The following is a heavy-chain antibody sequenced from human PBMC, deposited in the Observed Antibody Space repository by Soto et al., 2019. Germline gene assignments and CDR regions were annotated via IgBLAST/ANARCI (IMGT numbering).Heavy chain of an antibody. D-gene: IGHD3-22*01. Sequence: EVQLVESGGGLVQPGGALRLSCAASGFTFSSYWMSWVRQAPGKGLEWVANIKQDGSEKYYVDSVKGRFTIARDNAKNSLYLQMNSLRAEDTAVYYCARVPGSYYDSSGYYYFDYWGQGTLVTVAS. CDR2: IKQDGSEK. CDR3: ARVPGSYYDSSGYYYFDY. V-gene: IGHV3-7*01. J-gene: IGHJ4*02. CDR1: GFTFSSYW.